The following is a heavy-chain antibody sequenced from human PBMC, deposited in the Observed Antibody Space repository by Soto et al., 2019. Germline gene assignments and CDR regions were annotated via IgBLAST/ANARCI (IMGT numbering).Heavy chain of an antibody. D-gene: IGHD6-13*01. V-gene: IGHV3-30*18. CDR1: GFTFSSYG. Sequence: QVQLVESGGGVVQPGRSLRLSCAASGFTFSSYGMHWVRQAPGKGLEWVAVISYDGRNKYYAHSVKGRFTISRDNSKNTLCLQMNSLRAEDTAVYYCAKHQRYSSYWYPGNSYYYGMDVWRQGTTVTVSS. J-gene: IGHJ6*02. CDR2: ISYDGRNK. CDR3: AKHQRYSSYWYPGNSYYYGMDV.